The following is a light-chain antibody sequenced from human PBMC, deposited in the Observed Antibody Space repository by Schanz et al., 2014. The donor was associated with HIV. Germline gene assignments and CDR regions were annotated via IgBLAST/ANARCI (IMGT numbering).Light chain of an antibody. V-gene: IGLV2-23*02. CDR3: CSYAGTSTLVV. J-gene: IGLJ2*01. CDR1: SSDVGSYNL. CDR2: EVS. Sequence: QSALTQPASVSGSPGQSITISCTGTSSDVGSYNLVSWYQQHPGKAPKLMIYEVSKRPSGVSNRFSGSKSGNTASLTFSGLQAEDEADYYCCSYAGTSTLVVFRGGTKLTVL.